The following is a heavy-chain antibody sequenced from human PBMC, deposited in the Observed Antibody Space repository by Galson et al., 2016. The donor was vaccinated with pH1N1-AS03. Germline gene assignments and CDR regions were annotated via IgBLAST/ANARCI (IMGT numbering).Heavy chain of an antibody. V-gene: IGHV1-18*01. D-gene: IGHD2-15*01. Sequence: SVKVSCKASGYSFINYGVSWVRQARGQGLEWMGWISTHNDKTEYSQNIQGRVTITADKSTNTTYMELSSLRSEDTAIYYCARVSGEDSGGSYKGAPAMDVWGQGTTVIVS. CDR2: ISTHNDKT. J-gene: IGHJ6*02. CDR3: ARVSGEDSGGSYKGAPAMDV. CDR1: GYSFINYG.